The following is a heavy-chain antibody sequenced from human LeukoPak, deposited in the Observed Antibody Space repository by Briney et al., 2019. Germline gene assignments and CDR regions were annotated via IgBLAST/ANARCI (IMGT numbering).Heavy chain of an antibody. Sequence: GGSLRLSCAASGFTFSSYWMNWVRQAPGKGLEWVANIKHDGSEKYYVDSVKGRFTISRDNAKNSLYLQMNSLRAEDTAVYYCARGQVTSVTRLAAFDIWGQGTMVTVSS. CDR3: ARGQVTSVTRLAAFDI. D-gene: IGHD4-17*01. CDR2: IKHDGSEK. V-gene: IGHV3-7*04. J-gene: IGHJ3*02. CDR1: GFTFSSYW.